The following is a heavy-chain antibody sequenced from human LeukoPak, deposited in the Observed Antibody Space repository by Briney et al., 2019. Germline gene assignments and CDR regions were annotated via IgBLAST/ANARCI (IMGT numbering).Heavy chain of an antibody. V-gene: IGHV3-11*04. CDR2: IKTTGLTT. J-gene: IGHJ6*04. CDR3: AELGITMIGGV. CDR1: GFDFSDYY. Sequence: GGPLRLSCAASGFDFSDYYMSWIRQAPGKGLEWISNIKTTGLTTYYADSVEGRFTISRDNAKNSLYLQMNSLRAEDTAVYYCAELGITMIGGVWGKGTTVTISS. D-gene: IGHD3-10*02.